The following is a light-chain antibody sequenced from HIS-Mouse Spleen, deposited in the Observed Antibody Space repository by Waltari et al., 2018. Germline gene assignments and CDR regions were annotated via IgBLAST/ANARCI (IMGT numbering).Light chain of an antibody. CDR2: AAS. CDR3: QQLNSYPPT. CDR1: QDISSY. V-gene: IGKV1-9*01. J-gene: IGKJ1*01. Sequence: DIQLTQSPSFLSASVGDRVTITCRASQDISSYLALYQQKPGKAPKLLIYAASTLQSGVPSRFSGSGSGTEFTLTISSLQPEDFATYYCQQLNSYPPTFGQGTKVEIK.